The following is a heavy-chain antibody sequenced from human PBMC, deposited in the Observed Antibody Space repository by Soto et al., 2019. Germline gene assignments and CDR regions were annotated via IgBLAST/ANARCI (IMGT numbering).Heavy chain of an antibody. J-gene: IGHJ4*02. CDR3: ARDGGRHSGGIDY. Sequence: QVQLVQSGAEVKKPGSSVKVSCKASGGTFSSYSINWVRQAPGQGLEWMGEIIPIFGTANYAQTFQGRVTITADESTSTAYMDLSSLKSEDTAVYYCARDGGRHSGGIDYWGQGTQVTVSS. CDR2: IIPIFGTA. CDR1: GGTFSSYS. D-gene: IGHD1-26*01. V-gene: IGHV1-69*01.